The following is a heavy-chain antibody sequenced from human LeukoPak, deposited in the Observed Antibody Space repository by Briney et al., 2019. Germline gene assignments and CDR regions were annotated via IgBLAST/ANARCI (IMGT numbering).Heavy chain of an antibody. Sequence: SVKVSCKASGGTFSGYAISWVRQAPGQGLEWMGGIIPIFGTANYAQKFQGRVTITADESTSTAYMELSSLRSEDTAVYYCAREGAGYYYYYMDVWGKGTTVTISS. V-gene: IGHV1-69*13. J-gene: IGHJ6*03. CDR1: GGTFSGYA. CDR2: IIPIFGTA. D-gene: IGHD3-16*01. CDR3: AREGAGYYYYYMDV.